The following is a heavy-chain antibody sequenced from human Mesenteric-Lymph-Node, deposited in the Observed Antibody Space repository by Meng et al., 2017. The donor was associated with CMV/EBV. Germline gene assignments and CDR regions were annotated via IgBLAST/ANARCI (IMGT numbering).Heavy chain of an antibody. V-gene: IGHV3-73*01. CDR3: ARNQTTYDFWSGRYYYYYGMDV. D-gene: IGHD3-3*01. CDR1: GFTFSGSA. CDR2: IRSKANSYAT. Sequence: GGSLRLSCAASGFTFSGSAMHWVRQASGKGLEWVGRIRSKANSYATAYAASVKGRFTISRDDSKNTAYLQMNSLKTEDTAVYYCARNQTTYDFWSGRYYYYYGMDVWGQGTTVTVSS. J-gene: IGHJ6*02.